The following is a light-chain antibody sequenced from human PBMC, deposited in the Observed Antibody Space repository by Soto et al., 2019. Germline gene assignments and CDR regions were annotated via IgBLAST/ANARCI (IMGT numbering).Light chain of an antibody. CDR1: QSVLYSPNNKNY. CDR2: WAS. V-gene: IGKV4-1*01. CDR3: HQYDSSPWT. Sequence: DIVMTQSPDSLALSLGERATINCKSSQSVLYSPNNKNYLAWYQQKPGHPPKLLLYWASMRESGVPDRFSGSASGTDFTLNISSLQAEDVAVYYCHQYDSSPWTVGPGTKVEIK. J-gene: IGKJ1*01.